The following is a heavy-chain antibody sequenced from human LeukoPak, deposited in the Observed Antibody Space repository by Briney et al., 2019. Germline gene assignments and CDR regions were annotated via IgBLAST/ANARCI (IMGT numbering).Heavy chain of an antibody. Sequence: GGSLRLSCAASGFTFSSYSMNLVRQAPGKGLGWVSYISSSSTIYYADSVKGRLTISRDNAKNSLYLRMNSLRAEDTAVYYCAVTMVRGVIPGYWGQGTLVTVSS. V-gene: IGHV3-48*01. J-gene: IGHJ4*02. CDR3: AVTMVRGVIPGY. CDR2: ISSSSTI. CDR1: GFTFSSYS. D-gene: IGHD3-10*01.